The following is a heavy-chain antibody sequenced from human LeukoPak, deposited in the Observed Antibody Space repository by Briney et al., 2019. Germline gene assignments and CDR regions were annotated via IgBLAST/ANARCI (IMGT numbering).Heavy chain of an antibody. J-gene: IGHJ4*02. D-gene: IGHD2-15*01. CDR2: ISTSSSYI. V-gene: IGHV3-21*04. CDR1: GFSFNSYN. CDR3: ARSGGCSGGSCYDH. Sequence: GGSLRLSCAASGFSFNSYNMDWVRQAPGKGLEWVSSISTSSSYIYYADSLKGRFTISRNNAKNSLYLQMNSLRAEDTALYYCARSGGCSGGSCYDHWGQGTLVTVSS.